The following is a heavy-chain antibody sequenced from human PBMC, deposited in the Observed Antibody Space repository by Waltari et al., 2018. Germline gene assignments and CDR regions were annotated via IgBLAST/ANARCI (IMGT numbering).Heavy chain of an antibody. J-gene: IGHJ4*02. CDR3: VREVFGSGWRESYFFDY. CDR2: INWSGART. D-gene: IGHD6-19*01. CDR1: GFTFHDYG. Sequence: EVQLVESGGGMVRPGGSLRLSCAASGFTFHDYGMSWVRQVPGNGLEWVSGINWSGARTSYADSVMGRFTVSRDNAMNSLYLEMSSLRAEDTALYYCVREVFGSGWRESYFFDYWGQGTLVTVSS. V-gene: IGHV3-20*04.